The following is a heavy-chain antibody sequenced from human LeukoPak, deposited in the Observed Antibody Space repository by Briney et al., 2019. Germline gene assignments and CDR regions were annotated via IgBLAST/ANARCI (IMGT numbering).Heavy chain of an antibody. V-gene: IGHV3-7*01. D-gene: IGHD2-15*01. CDR1: GFTFSSYA. CDR3: ARFGYVAAVDM. J-gene: IGHJ4*02. CDR2: INPAGSET. Sequence: GGSLRLSCAASGFTFSSYAMSWVRQAPGKGLEWVANINPAGSETYYVDPVKGRFSISRDNAKNLVYLQMNSLRAEDTAVYHCARFGYVAAVDMWGQGTPVTVSS.